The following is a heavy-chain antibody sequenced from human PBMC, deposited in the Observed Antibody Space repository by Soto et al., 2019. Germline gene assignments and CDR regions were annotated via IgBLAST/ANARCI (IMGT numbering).Heavy chain of an antibody. CDR1: GFTFSSYA. CDR3: AKSRSGQYDQDAFGI. V-gene: IGHV3-23*01. Sequence: EVQLLESGGGLVQPGGSLRLSCAASGFTFSSYAMSWVRQAPGKGLEWVSAFSGSGGRTYYADSVKGRFTISRDNSKNTLYLQMNSLGAEDTAVDYCAKSRSGQYDQDAFGIWGQGTMVTVSS. CDR2: FSGSGGRT. J-gene: IGHJ3*02. D-gene: IGHD3-16*01.